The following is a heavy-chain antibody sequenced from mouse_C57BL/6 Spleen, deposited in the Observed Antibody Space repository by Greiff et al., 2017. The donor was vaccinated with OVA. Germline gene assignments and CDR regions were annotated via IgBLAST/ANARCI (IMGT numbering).Heavy chain of an antibody. CDR2: IDPSDSET. CDR1: GYTFTSYW. D-gene: IGHD1-1*01. J-gene: IGHJ4*01. V-gene: IGHV1-52*01. CDR3: ARSGVVAFYAMDY. Sequence: QVQLKQPGAELVRPGSSVKLSCKASGYTFTSYWMHWVKQRPIQGLEWIGNIDPSDSETHYNQKFKDKATLTVDKSSSTAYMQLSSLTSEDSAVYYCARSGVVAFYAMDYWGQGTSVTVSS.